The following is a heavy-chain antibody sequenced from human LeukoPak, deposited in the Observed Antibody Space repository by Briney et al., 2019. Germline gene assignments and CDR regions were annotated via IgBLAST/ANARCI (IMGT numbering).Heavy chain of an antibody. CDR3: ARDLHMDPRGFDI. J-gene: IGHJ3*02. CDR1: GGSFSGYY. CDR2: INHSGST. V-gene: IGHV4-34*01. Sequence: SETLSLTCAVYGGSFSGYYWSWIRQPPGKGLEWIGEINHSGSTNYNPSPKSRVTISVDTSKNQFSLKLSSVTAADTAVYYCARDLHMDPRGFDIWGQGTMVTVSS. D-gene: IGHD2-2*03.